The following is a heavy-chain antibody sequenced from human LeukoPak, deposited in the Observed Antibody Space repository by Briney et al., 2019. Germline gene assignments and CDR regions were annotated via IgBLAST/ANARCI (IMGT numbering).Heavy chain of an antibody. D-gene: IGHD3-3*01. J-gene: IGHJ4*02. CDR1: GFTFSHFS. CDR2: ISSSSSDI. V-gene: IGHV3-21*06. CDR3: ARVPGGMEWSDFDY. Sequence: GGSLRLSCEASGFTFSHFSMNWVRQAPGKGLVWLSSISSSSSDIYYADSVKGRFTISRDNIKNSLYLQMNSLRAEDTAVYYCARVPGGMEWSDFDYWGQGTLVTVSS.